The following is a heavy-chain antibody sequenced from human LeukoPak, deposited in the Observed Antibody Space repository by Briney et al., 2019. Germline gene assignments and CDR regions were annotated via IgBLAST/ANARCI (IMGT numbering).Heavy chain of an antibody. CDR3: AKDQAAVAAYYFDY. CDR1: GFTFSSYA. Sequence: GGSRRLSCAASGFTFSSYAMSWVRQAPGKGLEWVSAISGSGGSTYYADSVKGRFTISRDNSKNTLYLQMDSLRAEDTAVYYCAKDQAAVAAYYFDYWGQGTLVTVSS. CDR2: ISGSGGST. J-gene: IGHJ4*02. D-gene: IGHD6-19*01. V-gene: IGHV3-23*01.